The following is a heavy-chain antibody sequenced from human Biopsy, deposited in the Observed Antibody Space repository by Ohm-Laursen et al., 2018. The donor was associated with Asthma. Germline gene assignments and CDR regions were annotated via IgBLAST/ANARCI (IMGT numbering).Heavy chain of an antibody. Sequence: SLRLSCAASGFSFSNYGMHWVRQAPGKGLEWVAVISFDGNNKYYADFVKGRFTISRDNSKNTLYLQMNSLRDEDTAVYYCALKYRNSVFPEYGMDVWGQGTTVTVSS. V-gene: IGHV3-30*03. CDR3: ALKYRNSVFPEYGMDV. CDR2: ISFDGNNK. CDR1: GFSFSNYG. D-gene: IGHD4-11*01. J-gene: IGHJ6*02.